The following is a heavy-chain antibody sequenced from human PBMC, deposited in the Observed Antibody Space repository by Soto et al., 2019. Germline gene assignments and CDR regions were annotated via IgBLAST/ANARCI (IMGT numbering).Heavy chain of an antibody. Sequence: QVQLVESGGGVVQPGRSLRLSCAASGFTFSSYGMHWVRQAPDKGLEWVAVIWYDGSNKYYADSVKGRFTISRDNSKNTLYLQMNSLRAEDTAVYYCARGKRIAVAGAMGFDYWGQGTLVTVSS. J-gene: IGHJ4*02. CDR1: GFTFSSYG. CDR2: IWYDGSNK. D-gene: IGHD6-19*01. V-gene: IGHV3-33*01. CDR3: ARGKRIAVAGAMGFDY.